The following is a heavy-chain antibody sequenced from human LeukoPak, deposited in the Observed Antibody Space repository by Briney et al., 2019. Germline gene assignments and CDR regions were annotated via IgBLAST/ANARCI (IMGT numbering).Heavy chain of an antibody. CDR3: ARGFTKMGPGFDY. J-gene: IGHJ4*02. V-gene: IGHV3-74*01. CDR2: INSDGRIT. CDR1: GFTFSDYW. Sequence: GGSLRLSCAASGFTFSDYWMHWVRQAPGKGLVGVSRINSDGRITSYADSVKGRFTISRDNAKNTLYLQMNSLRAEDTAVYYCARGFTKMGPGFDYWGQGTLVTVSS. D-gene: IGHD2-8*01.